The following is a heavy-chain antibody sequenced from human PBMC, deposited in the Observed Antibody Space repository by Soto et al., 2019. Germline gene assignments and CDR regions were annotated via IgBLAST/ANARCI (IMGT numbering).Heavy chain of an antibody. D-gene: IGHD2-21*01. CDR2: IFSNDEK. Sequence: ETLSLTCTVSDGSISSYYWNWIRQPPGKALEWLAHIFSNDEKSYSTSLKSNFTISEDTSKSQVVLTMTNMDPVDTGTYYCARIGKIIPLDVWGQGTTVTVSS. CDR3: ARIGKIIPLDV. V-gene: IGHV2-26*01. CDR1: DGSISSYYW. J-gene: IGHJ6*02.